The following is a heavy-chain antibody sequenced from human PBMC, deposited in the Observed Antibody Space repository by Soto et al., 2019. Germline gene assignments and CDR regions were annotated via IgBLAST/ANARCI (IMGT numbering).Heavy chain of an antibody. V-gene: IGHV3-30-3*01. D-gene: IGHD6-19*01. Sequence: QVQLVESGGGVVQPGRSLRLSCAASGFTFSSYAMHWVRQAPGKGLEWVAVISYDGSNKYYADSVKRRFTISRDNSKNALYLQMDSLRAEDTAVYYCARDLGSIAVAGIYYYYGMDVWGQGTTVTVSS. CDR2: ISYDGSNK. J-gene: IGHJ6*02. CDR3: ARDLGSIAVAGIYYYYGMDV. CDR1: GFTFSSYA.